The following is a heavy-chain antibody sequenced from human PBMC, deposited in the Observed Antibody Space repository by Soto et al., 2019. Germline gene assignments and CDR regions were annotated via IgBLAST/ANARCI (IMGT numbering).Heavy chain of an antibody. Sequence: QITLKESGPTLVKPTQTLTLTCTFSGFSLSTSGVNVGWIRQPPGKALEWLALIYWDDDKRYSPSLKSRLTITQDNPKNPVVLNKANLDPGDPATYYCAQSPNRGRAPFEYWGQGTLGTLPP. CDR1: GFSLSTSGVN. CDR3: AQSPNRGRAPFEY. J-gene: IGHJ4*02. CDR2: IYWDDDK. V-gene: IGHV2-5*02.